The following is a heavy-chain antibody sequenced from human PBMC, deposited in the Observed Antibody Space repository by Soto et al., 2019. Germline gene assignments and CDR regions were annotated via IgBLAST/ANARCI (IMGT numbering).Heavy chain of an antibody. CDR3: ARLVGNSWLDH. Sequence: QVHLQQSGPGLVKPSQTLSLTCAISGDSVSSNDAGWNWIRQSPSSGLEWLGRTYYRSILQTEYDVSVKGRMTINPDASKNQFSLQLNSVTPEDTAMYYCARLVGNSWLDHWGQGTLVTVSA. CDR2: TYYRSILQT. CDR1: GDSVSSNDAG. J-gene: IGHJ5*02. D-gene: IGHD6-6*01. V-gene: IGHV6-1*01.